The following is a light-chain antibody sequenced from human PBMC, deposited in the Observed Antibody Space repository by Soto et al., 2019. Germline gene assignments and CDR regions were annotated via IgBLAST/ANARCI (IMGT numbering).Light chain of an antibody. V-gene: IGLV2-14*01. Sequence: QSALTQPASVSGSPGQSITISCTGTSSDVGGYNYVSWYQQHPGKAPKLMIYDVSNRPSGVSNRFSGSKYGNTASLTISGLQAEDEADYYCSSYTSSSNSYVFGTGTKLTVL. CDR1: SSDVGGYNY. J-gene: IGLJ1*01. CDR3: SSYTSSSNSYV. CDR2: DVS.